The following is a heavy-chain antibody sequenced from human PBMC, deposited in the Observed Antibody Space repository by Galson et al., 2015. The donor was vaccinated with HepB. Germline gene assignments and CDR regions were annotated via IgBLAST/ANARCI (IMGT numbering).Heavy chain of an antibody. CDR2: ISGDSGDS. CDR1: GYSFTNYG. CDR3: ARARYSRSDPDY. D-gene: IGHD5-12*01. Sequence: SVKVSCKPSGYSFTNYGVSWGRRAPGQVLEWMGWISGDSGDSNYAPNIQGRVSMTTETSTNTAYLELKSLKSDDTALYYCARARYSRSDPDYWGQGTLVTVSS. V-gene: IGHV1-18*01. J-gene: IGHJ4*02.